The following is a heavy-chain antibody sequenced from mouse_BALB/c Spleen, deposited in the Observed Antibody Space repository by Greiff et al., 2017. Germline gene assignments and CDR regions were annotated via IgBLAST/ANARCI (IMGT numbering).Heavy chain of an antibody. CDR1: GYTFTSYN. CDR3: ARGDSYGYVDAMDY. Sequence: QVQLQQPGAELVKPGASVKMSCKASGYTFTSYNMHWVKQTPGQGLEWIGAIYPGNGDTSYNQKFKGKATLTADKSSSTAYMQLSSLTSEDSAVYYCARGDSYGYVDAMDYWGQGTSVTVSS. CDR2: IYPGNGDT. D-gene: IGHD1-2*01. V-gene: IGHV1-12*01. J-gene: IGHJ4*01.